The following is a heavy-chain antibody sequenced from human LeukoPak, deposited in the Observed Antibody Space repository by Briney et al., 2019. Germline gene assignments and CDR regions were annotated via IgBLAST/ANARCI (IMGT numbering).Heavy chain of an antibody. Sequence: PSETLSLTCTVSGGSISSHYWSWIRQPPGKGLEWNGYIYYSGSTNYNPSLKSRVTISVDTSKNQFSLKLSSVTAADTAVYYCARDGYYDSSGYIAFDIWGQGTMVTVSS. CDR2: IYYSGST. J-gene: IGHJ3*02. CDR1: GGSISSHY. D-gene: IGHD3-22*01. V-gene: IGHV4-59*11. CDR3: ARDGYYDSSGYIAFDI.